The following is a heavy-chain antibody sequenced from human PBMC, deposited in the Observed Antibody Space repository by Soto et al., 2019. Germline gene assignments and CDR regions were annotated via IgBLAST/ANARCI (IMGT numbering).Heavy chain of an antibody. J-gene: IGHJ5*02. CDR1: GGSISSYY. CDR3: ARDLGYCSSTSCNNWFDP. V-gene: IGHV4-59*01. Sequence: SETLSLTCTVSGGSISSYYGSWIRQPPGKGLEWIGYIYYSGSTNYNPSLKSRVTISVDTSKNQFSLKLSSVTAADTAVYYCARDLGYCSSTSCNNWFDPWGQGTLVTVSS. D-gene: IGHD2-2*01. CDR2: IYYSGST.